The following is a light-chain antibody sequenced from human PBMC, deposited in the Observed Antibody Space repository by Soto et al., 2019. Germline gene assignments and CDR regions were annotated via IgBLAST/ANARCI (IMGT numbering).Light chain of an antibody. J-gene: IGKJ1*01. CDR2: ITS. CDR3: QQYNNWPSWT. V-gene: IGKV3-15*01. Sequence: EIVLTQSPGTLSLSAGERATLSCRASQSVSSSYLAWYQKKPGHAPRLLFYITSTRATGIPARFSGSGSGTELTLTISSLQSEDSAVYYCQQYNNWPSWTFGQGTKVDIK. CDR1: QSVSSSY.